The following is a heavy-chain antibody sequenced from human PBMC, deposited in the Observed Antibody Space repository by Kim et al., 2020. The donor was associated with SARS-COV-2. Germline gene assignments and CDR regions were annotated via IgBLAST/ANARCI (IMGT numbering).Heavy chain of an antibody. CDR3: ARVYCSGGSCFGQNYYYYYGMDV. D-gene: IGHD2-15*01. Sequence: ASVKVSCKASGYTFTSYAMHWVRQAPGQRLEWMGWINAGNGNTKYSQKFQGRVTITRDTSASTAYMELSSLRSEDTAVYYCARVYCSGGSCFGQNYYYYYGMDVWGQGTTVTVSS. J-gene: IGHJ6*02. V-gene: IGHV1-3*01. CDR2: INAGNGNT. CDR1: GYTFTSYA.